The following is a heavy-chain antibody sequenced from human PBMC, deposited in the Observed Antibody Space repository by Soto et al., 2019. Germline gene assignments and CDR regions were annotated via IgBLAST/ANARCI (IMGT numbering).Heavy chain of an antibody. CDR3: ARVGLGAYDY. D-gene: IGHD6-19*01. CDR2: IIPTLGTP. V-gene: IGHV1-69*01. CDR1: GGIFSNFA. J-gene: IGHJ4*02. Sequence: QVQLVQSGAEGKKPGSSVKVSCKASGGIFSNFAFNWMRQAPGQGLEWMGGIIPTLGTPHYAQKFLGRVTITADESTRTVYMEMSSLTVEDTAVYYCARVGLGAYDYWGQGTLVIVSS.